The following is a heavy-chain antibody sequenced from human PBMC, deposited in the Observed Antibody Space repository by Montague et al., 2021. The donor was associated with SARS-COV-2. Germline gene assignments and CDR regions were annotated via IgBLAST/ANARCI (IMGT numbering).Heavy chain of an antibody. V-gene: IGHV3-23*03. CDR1: GFTFSSYA. Sequence: SLRLSCAASGFTFSSYAMNWVRQAPGKGLEWVSVIYSGGSSTYYADPVKGRFTISRDNSKNTLYLQMNRLRAEDTAVYYCAKDVAIKHDFWSGYRYDAFDIWGQGTMVTVSS. J-gene: IGHJ3*02. D-gene: IGHD3-3*01. CDR2: IYSGGSST. CDR3: AKDVAIKHDFWSGYRYDAFDI.